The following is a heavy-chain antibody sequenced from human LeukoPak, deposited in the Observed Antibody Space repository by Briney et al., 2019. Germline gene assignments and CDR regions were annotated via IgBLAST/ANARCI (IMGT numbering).Heavy chain of an antibody. CDR1: GFTFSRFS. Sequence: GGSLRLSCVASGFTFSRFSMNWVRQAPGKGLEWISYVSSGSTTTYYADSVKGRFTISRDNAKNSLYLQMNRLRAEDTAVYYCARDLGSFSSGPPFDYWGQGSLVTVSS. J-gene: IGHJ4*02. CDR2: VSSGSTTT. D-gene: IGHD3-16*01. V-gene: IGHV3-48*01. CDR3: ARDLGSFSSGPPFDY.